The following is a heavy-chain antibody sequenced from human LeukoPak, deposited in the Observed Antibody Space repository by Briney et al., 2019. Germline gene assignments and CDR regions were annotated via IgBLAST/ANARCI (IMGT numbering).Heavy chain of an antibody. CDR2: ISSSSSTM. CDR3: ARSPNYGGNFGAFDI. D-gene: IGHD4-23*01. CDR1: GFTFSSYV. J-gene: IGHJ3*02. V-gene: IGHV3-48*01. Sequence: GGSLRLSCAASGFTFSSYVMNWVRRAPGKGLEWVSYISSSSSTMYHADSVKGRFTISRDNARNSLYLQTNSLRAEDTAVYYCARSPNYGGNFGAFDIWGQGTMVTVSS.